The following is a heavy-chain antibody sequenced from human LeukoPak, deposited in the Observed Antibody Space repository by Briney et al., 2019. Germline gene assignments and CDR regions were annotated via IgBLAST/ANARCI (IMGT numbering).Heavy chain of an antibody. J-gene: IGHJ4*02. CDR3: ARETPRRGETRDGYR. Sequence: GGSLRLSCAASGFIFKKYWMNWVRQVPGKGLECLANIKEDGSETYYADSVKGRFTISRDNPKNLLFLQINSPRVEDTAVYYCARETPRRGETRDGYRWGQGTVVTVSS. CDR1: GFIFKKYW. CDR2: IKEDGSET. D-gene: IGHD5-24*01. V-gene: IGHV3-7*01.